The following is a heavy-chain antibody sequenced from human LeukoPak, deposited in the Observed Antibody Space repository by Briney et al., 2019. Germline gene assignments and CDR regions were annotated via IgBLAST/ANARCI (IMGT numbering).Heavy chain of an antibody. CDR1: GFAFNKYW. CDR2: INGDGSTT. Sequence: GGSLRLSCAASGFAFNKYWMHWVRQAPGKGLVWVSRINGDGSTTSYADSVKGGFTISRDNAKNTLYLQMSSLRAEDTAVYYCATGDYYDSRGYYTFGHWGQGTLVTVSS. D-gene: IGHD3-22*01. V-gene: IGHV3-74*01. CDR3: ATGDYYDSRGYYTFGH. J-gene: IGHJ4*02.